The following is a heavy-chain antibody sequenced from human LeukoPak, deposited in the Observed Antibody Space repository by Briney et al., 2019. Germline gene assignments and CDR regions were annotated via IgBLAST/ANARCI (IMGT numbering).Heavy chain of an antibody. CDR2: INHSGST. D-gene: IGHD6-19*01. V-gene: IGHV4-30-2*01. CDR1: GGSISSGGYS. CDR3: ASRSSSGWRKYRIDY. Sequence: SQTLSLTCAVSGGSISSGGYSWSWIRQPPGKGLEWIGEINHSGSTNYNPSLKSRVTVSVDTSKNQFPLKLSSVTAADTAVYYCASRSSSGWRKYRIDYWGQGTLVTVSS. J-gene: IGHJ4*02.